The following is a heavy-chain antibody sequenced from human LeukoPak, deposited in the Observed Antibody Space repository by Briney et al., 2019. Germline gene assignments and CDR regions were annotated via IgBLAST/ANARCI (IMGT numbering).Heavy chain of an antibody. J-gene: IGHJ4*02. V-gene: IGHV3-7*01. CDR3: ARVLPVASRDY. CDR2: IKQDGSDK. CDR1: GFTFSTYW. Sequence: GGSLRLSCAASGFTFSTYWMSWVRQAPGKGLEWVANIKQDGSDKFYVDSVKSRFTISRDNAKNSMYLQMNSLRAEDTAIYYCARVLPVASRDYWGQGTLVTVSS. D-gene: IGHD2-2*01.